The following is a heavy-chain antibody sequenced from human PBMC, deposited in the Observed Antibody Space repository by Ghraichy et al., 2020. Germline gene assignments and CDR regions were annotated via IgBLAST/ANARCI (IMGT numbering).Heavy chain of an antibody. Sequence: GESLNISCSASGFTFSSYWMHWVRQAPGKGLVWVSRINSDGSSTSYADSVKGRFTISRDNAKNTLYLQMNSLRAEDTAVYYCARDLETYSSGWYVNYWGQGTLVTVSS. CDR3: ARDLETYSSGWYVNY. D-gene: IGHD6-19*01. J-gene: IGHJ4*02. CDR1: GFTFSSYW. CDR2: INSDGSST. V-gene: IGHV3-74*01.